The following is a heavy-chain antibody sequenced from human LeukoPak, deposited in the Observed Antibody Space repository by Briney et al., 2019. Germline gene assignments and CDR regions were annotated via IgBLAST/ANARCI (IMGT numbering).Heavy chain of an antibody. CDR3: ARGLNDSWTGENY. CDR1: GGSFSGYY. D-gene: IGHD3-3*01. J-gene: IGHJ4*02. V-gene: IGHV4-34*01. Sequence: SETLSLTCAVYGGSFSGYYWSWIRQPPGKGLEWIGEINHSGSTNYNPSLKGRVTISLDTSKSQFSLKVRYVTAADTAVYYCARGLNDSWTGENYWGQGTLATVSS. CDR2: INHSGST.